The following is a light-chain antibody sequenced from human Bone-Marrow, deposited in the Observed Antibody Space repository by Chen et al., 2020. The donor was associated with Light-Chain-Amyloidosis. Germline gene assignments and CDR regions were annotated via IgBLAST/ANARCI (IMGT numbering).Light chain of an antibody. CDR3: QVWDRGSDRPV. CDR1: KIGSTS. Sequence: SYVLTQPSSVSVAPGQTATIACGGNKIGSTSVHCYQQTPGQAPLLVVYDDSYRPSGIPERLSGSHSGNTATLTISRVEAGDEADYYCQVWDRGSDRPVFGGVTKLTFL. V-gene: IGLV3-21*02. CDR2: DDS. J-gene: IGLJ3*02.